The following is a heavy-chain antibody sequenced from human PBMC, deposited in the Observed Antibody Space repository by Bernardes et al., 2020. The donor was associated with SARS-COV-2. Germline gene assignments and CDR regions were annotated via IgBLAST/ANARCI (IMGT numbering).Heavy chain of an antibody. CDR2: ISYTTIT. J-gene: IGHJ5*02. D-gene: IGHD2-15*01. Sequence: SETLSLTCSVTGASVRSTNFFWGWIRQPPGRGLEWIGTISYTTITYYSPSLKSRVTMSLDTSTNQFSLKLRSVAAADTAIYYCARHDGGPRGWFDPWGQGTLVTVSP. V-gene: IGHV4-39*01. CDR1: GASVRSTNFF. CDR3: ARHDGGPRGWFDP.